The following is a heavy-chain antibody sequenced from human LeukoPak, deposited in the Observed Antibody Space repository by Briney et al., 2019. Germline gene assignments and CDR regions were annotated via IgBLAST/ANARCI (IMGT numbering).Heavy chain of an antibody. V-gene: IGHV1-18*04. D-gene: IGHD3-22*01. J-gene: IGHJ4*02. CDR2: ISTYNGNT. CDR3: ARISNYYDSTGYEY. Sequence: ASVKVSCKASGYTFTSYGISWVRQSPGQGLEWMGWISTYNGNTNYAQKAQGRVTMTTDTSTSTAYMELRSLRSDDTAVYYCARISNYYDSTGYEYWGQGTLVTVSS. CDR1: GYTFTSYG.